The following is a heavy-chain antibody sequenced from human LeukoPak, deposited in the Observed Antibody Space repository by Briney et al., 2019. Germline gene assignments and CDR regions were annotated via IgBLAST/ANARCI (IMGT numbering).Heavy chain of an antibody. CDR3: ARHRNRFCSSATCFTLFDS. V-gene: IGHV5-10-1*01. Sequence: KTGESLKISCKGSRYSFTSYWISWVRQMPGKGLEWMARIDPSDSYTTYSPSFQGHVTISVDKSISTAYLQWSSLEASDTAMYYCARHRNRFCSSATCFTLFDSWGQGTLVTVSS. CDR1: RYSFTSYW. CDR2: IDPSDSYT. J-gene: IGHJ4*02. D-gene: IGHD2-2*01.